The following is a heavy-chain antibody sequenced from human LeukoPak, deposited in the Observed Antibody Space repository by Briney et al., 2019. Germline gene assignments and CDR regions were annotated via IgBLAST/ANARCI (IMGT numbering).Heavy chain of an antibody. D-gene: IGHD3-22*01. V-gene: IGHV3-64*01. CDR3: VRDYSDSSGYYYGY. CDR1: GFTFSSYA. J-gene: IGHJ4*02. Sequence: GGSLRLSCAASGFTFSSYAMHWVRQAPGKGLEYVSAISSNGGSTYYANSVKGRFTISRDNSKNTLYLQMGSLRAEDMAVYYCVRDYSDSSGYYYGYWGQGTLVTVSS. CDR2: ISSNGGST.